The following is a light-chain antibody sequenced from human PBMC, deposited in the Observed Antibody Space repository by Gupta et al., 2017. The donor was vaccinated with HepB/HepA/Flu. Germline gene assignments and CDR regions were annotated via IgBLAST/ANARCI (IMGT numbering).Light chain of an antibody. CDR2: QDS. J-gene: IGLJ2*01. V-gene: IGLV3-1*01. CDR3: QAWDSSTVV. Sequence: SYELTQPPSVSVSPGQTASITCSGDKLGDKYACWYQQKPGQSPVLVIYQDSKRPSGIPERFPGSNAGNTATLTNSGTQARDEADYYCQAWDSSTVVFCGGTKLTV. CDR1: KLGDKY.